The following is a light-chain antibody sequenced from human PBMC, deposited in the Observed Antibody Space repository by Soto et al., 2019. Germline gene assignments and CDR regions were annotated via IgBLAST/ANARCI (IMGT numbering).Light chain of an antibody. CDR1: QSIYDK. Sequence: EIVMTQSPATLSVSPGERVSLSCRASQSIYDKLAWYQQKPGQTPRLLIYDASTRATGISGSFSGSGSGTEFTLTISSLQSEDFAVYYCQQRNNWPSFGQGTRLEIK. J-gene: IGKJ5*01. CDR2: DAS. CDR3: QQRNNWPS. V-gene: IGKV3-15*01.